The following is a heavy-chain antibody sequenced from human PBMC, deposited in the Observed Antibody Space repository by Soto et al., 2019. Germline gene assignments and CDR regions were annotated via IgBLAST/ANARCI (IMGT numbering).Heavy chain of an antibody. CDR1: GESFIGYY. J-gene: IGHJ5*02. CDR2: INHRGST. D-gene: IGHD5-12*01. V-gene: IGHV4-34*02. CDR3: ARTDIVTTNWFDP. Sequence: QVHLQQWGAGLLRPSETLSLTCAVYGESFIGYYWTWIRQPPGKGLEWIGEINHRGSTNYNPSLKSRVTMSIDTSKNQLSLKLSSVTAADTSVYYCARTDIVTTNWFDPWGQGTLVTVSA.